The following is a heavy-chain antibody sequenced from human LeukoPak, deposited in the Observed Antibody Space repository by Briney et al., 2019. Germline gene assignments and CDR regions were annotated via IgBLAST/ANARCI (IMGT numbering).Heavy chain of an antibody. CDR2: VYNSGNV. CDR3: ARGDSHLHSSGYYYY. D-gene: IGHD3-22*01. CDR1: GSSISGYY. V-gene: IGHV4-59*01. J-gene: IGHJ4*02. Sequence: PSETLSLTCTVSGSSISGYYWTWIRQPPGKGLEWIGYVYNSGNVNYNPSLRSRVTISLDTSKDQFSLKLSSVTAADTAIYCCARGDSHLHSSGYYYYWGQGTLVTVSS.